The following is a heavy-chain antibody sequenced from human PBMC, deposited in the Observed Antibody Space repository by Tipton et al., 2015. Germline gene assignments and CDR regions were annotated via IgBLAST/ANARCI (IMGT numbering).Heavy chain of an antibody. V-gene: IGHV3-48*01. D-gene: IGHD3-22*01. CDR1: GFTFSSYS. Sequence: SLRLSCAASGFTFSSYSMNWVRQAPGKGLEWVSYISSSSSTIYYAGSVKGRFTISRDNAKNALYLQVNSLRAEDTAVYYCAKVNYDDSGYYGFGAFDIWGQGTMVTVSS. CDR3: AKVNYDDSGYYGFGAFDI. CDR2: ISSSSSTI. J-gene: IGHJ3*02.